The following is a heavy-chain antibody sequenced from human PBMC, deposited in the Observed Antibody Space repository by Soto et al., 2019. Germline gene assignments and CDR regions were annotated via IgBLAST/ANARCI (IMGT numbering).Heavy chain of an antibody. J-gene: IGHJ3*02. V-gene: IGHV4-34*01. CDR2: IHHSGST. CDR1: GGSFGGYY. CDR3: AREPLTGVGRAFDI. D-gene: IGHD7-27*01. Sequence: SETRCLSSAVDGGSFGGYYAGLLRHPPGKGLEWIGEIHHSGSTNYNPSLKSRVTISVDTSKNQFSLKLSSVTAADTAVYYCAREPLTGVGRAFDIWGQGTMVTASS.